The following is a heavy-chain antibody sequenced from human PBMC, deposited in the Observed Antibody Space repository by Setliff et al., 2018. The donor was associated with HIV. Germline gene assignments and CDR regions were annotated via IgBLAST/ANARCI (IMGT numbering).Heavy chain of an antibody. CDR2: IYPGDSDT. CDR1: GCSFTSYW. J-gene: IGHJ3*02. CDR3: ARRGYCSSTSCPDAFDI. Sequence: GESLKISCKGSGCSFTSYWIGWVRQMPGKGLEWMGIIYPGDSDTRYSPSFQGQVTISADKSISTAYLQWSSLKASDTAMYYCARRGYCSSTSCPDAFDIWGQGTMVTVSS. D-gene: IGHD2-2*01. V-gene: IGHV5-51*01.